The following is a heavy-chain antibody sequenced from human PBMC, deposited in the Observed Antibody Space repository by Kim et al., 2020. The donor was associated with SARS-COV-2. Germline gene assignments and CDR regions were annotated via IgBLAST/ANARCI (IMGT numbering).Heavy chain of an antibody. J-gene: IGHJ5*02. Sequence: SETLSLTCTVSGGSISSGDYYWSWIRQPPGKGLEWIGYIYYSGSTYYNPSLKSRVTISVDTSKNQFSLKLSSVTAADTAVYYCARAGGILGDNWFDPWGQGTLVTVSS. V-gene: IGHV4-30-4*01. CDR3: ARAGGILGDNWFDP. CDR2: IYYSGST. D-gene: IGHD3-16*01. CDR1: GGSISSGDYY.